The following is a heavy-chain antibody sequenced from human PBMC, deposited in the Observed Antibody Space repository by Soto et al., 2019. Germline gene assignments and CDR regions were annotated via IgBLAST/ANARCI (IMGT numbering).Heavy chain of an antibody. J-gene: IGHJ6*02. Sequence: SETLSLTCTVSGGSVSSGSYYWSWIRQPPGKGLEWIGYIYYSGSTNYNPSLKSRVTISVDTSKNQFSLKLSSVTAADTAVYYCARDLQKSYYYYGMDVWGQGTTVTVSS. V-gene: IGHV4-61*01. CDR3: ARDLQKSYYYYGMDV. CDR2: IYYSGST. CDR1: GGSVSSGSYY.